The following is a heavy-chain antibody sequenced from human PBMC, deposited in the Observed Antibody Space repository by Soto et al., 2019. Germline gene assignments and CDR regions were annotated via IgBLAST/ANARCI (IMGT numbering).Heavy chain of an antibody. CDR3: ARDEGAAMGFQY. CDR1: GYTFTDSY. V-gene: IGHV1-46*01. Sequence: QVQLVQSGAEVKEPGASVRLSCKASGYTFTDSYIHWVRQAPGQGLEWMGVINPVGGSTTYIQKFQGRVTLTRDMSTTIVHMVLSALRSDDTATYYCARDEGAAMGFQYWGQGTPVNVFS. J-gene: IGHJ4*02. CDR2: INPVGGST. D-gene: IGHD5-18*01.